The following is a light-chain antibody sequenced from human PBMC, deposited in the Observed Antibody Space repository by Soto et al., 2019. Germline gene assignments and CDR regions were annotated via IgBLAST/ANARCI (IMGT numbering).Light chain of an antibody. V-gene: IGKV1-12*01. CDR2: TAS. CDR1: QRIDSR. J-gene: IGKJ1*01. Sequence: DIGMTQSPASVSASVGDRATISCRASQRIDSRLLCYQLKPGKAPNVLIHTASSFYTGVPSRFSGSGSGTDFTLTISSLQPEDSATYYCHQAFWFTFTFGQGTKVEIK. CDR3: HQAFWFTFT.